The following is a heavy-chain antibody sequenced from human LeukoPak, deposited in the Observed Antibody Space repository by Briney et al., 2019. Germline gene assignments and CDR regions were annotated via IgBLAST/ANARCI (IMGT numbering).Heavy chain of an antibody. CDR1: GGSISSYY. Sequence: PSETLSLTCTASGGSISSYYWSWIRQPPGKGLEWIWYIYCSGSTNYNPSLNRRVNISVDTSKNQFSLKPSSVTAADTAAYFCARRSGTNWFDSWGQGTLVTVSS. CDR2: IYCSGST. V-gene: IGHV4-59*08. CDR3: ARRSGTNWFDS. D-gene: IGHD3-10*01. J-gene: IGHJ5*01.